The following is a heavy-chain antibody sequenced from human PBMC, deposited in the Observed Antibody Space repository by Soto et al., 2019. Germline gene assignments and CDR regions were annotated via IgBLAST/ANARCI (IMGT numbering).Heavy chain of an antibody. D-gene: IGHD1-1*01. J-gene: IGHJ3*02. CDR1: GGSISSGGYY. Sequence: QVQLQESGPGLVKPSQTLSLTCTVSGGSISSGGYYWSWIRQHPRKGLEWIGFIYYSGSSYYNPSLKSRVTISLDTSKNQFSLKLSSVTAADTAVYYCARDTGTSNFDIWGQGTMVTVSS. CDR3: ARDTGTSNFDI. V-gene: IGHV4-31*03. CDR2: IYYSGSS.